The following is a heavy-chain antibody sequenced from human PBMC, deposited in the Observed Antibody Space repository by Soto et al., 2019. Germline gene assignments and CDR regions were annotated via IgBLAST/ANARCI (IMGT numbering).Heavy chain of an antibody. J-gene: IGHJ4*02. CDR1: GYSFTSYW. CDR3: ARPFVNSGYDFGY. V-gene: IGHV5-51*01. D-gene: IGHD5-12*01. CDR2: IYPGDSDT. Sequence: GESLKISCKGSGYSFTSYWIGWVRQMPGKGLEWMGIIYPGDSDTRYSASFQGQVTISADKSISTAYLQWSSLKASDTAMYYCARPFVNSGYDFGYWGQGTLVTVSS.